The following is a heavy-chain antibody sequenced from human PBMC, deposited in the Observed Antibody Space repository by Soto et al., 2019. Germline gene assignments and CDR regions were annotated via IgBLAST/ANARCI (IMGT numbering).Heavy chain of an antibody. Sequence: QVQLVESGGGVVXPGRXLXLSXAXXXXXLSXYAMXXVXXAXXKGLECVAVLSYDGSNKYYADSVKGRFTISRDNSKNTRYLQMNSLRAEDTAVYYCARGIAAARYFDYWGQGTLVTVSS. J-gene: IGHJ4*02. CDR3: ARGIAAARYFDY. D-gene: IGHD6-13*01. CDR2: LSYDGSNK. CDR1: XXXLSXYA. V-gene: IGHV3-30-3*01.